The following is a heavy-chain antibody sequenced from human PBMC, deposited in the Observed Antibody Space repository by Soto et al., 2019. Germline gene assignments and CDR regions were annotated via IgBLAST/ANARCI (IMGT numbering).Heavy chain of an antibody. CDR3: VRRFGGNSASAFDV. J-gene: IGHJ3*01. V-gene: IGHV3-74*01. CDR1: GFSFSGRW. CDR2: INSDGSNT. Sequence: EVQLVESGGVLVQPGGSLRLSCAASGFSFSGRWMHWVRQAPGKGLVWVSRINSDGSNTNYADSVKGRFTISRDNAKNTLYLQMNSLSAEDTAVYYCVRRFGGNSASAFDVWGQGTLVTVSS. D-gene: IGHD2-21*02.